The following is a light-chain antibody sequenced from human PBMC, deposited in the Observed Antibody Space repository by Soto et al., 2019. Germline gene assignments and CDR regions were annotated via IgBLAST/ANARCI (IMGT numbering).Light chain of an antibody. J-gene: IGLJ1*01. V-gene: IGLV2-8*01. CDR3: SSYTSSSTPYV. CDR1: SSDIGGYTY. CDR2: EVS. Sequence: QSALTQPPSASGSPGQSVTISCTGTSSDIGGYTYVSWYQHHPGKAPKLMIYEVSKRPSGVPDRFSGSKSGNTASLTISGLQAEDEADYYCSSYTSSSTPYVFGTGTKVTVL.